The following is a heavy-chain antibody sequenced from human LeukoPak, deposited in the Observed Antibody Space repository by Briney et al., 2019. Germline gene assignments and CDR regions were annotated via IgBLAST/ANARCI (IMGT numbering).Heavy chain of an antibody. CDR2: IYYSGST. CDR3: ASRPGIAVN. D-gene: IGHD6-19*01. Sequence: PGGSLRLSCAASGFTFSDYYMSWIRQAPGKGLEWIGSIYYSGSTYYNPSLKSRVTISVDTSKNQFSLKLSSVTAADTAVYYCASRPGIAVNWGQGTLVTVSS. J-gene: IGHJ4*02. CDR1: GFTFSDYY. V-gene: IGHV4-38-2*01.